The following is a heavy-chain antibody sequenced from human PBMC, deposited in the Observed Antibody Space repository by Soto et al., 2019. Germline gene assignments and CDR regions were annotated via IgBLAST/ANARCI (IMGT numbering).Heavy chain of an antibody. Sequence: SQTLSLTCAISGDSVSSNTAASNWISSSTSRGLEWLGRTYYRSKWHPDYAVAVKSRITVNPDTSKNQFSLQMNSVTSDDTAVYYCASGVAGSGFVFWGQGTLVTVSS. V-gene: IGHV6-1*01. J-gene: IGHJ4*02. CDR3: ASGVAGSGFVF. CDR2: TYYRSKWHP. D-gene: IGHD6-19*01. CDR1: GDSVSSNTAA.